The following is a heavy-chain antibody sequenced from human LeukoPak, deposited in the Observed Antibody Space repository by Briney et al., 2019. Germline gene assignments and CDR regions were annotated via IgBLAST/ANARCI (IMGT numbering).Heavy chain of an antibody. Sequence: GASVKVSCKASRYTFTTYYMHWVRPAPVQGLEWMGIINTSGGSTTYAQKFQGRVTITADESTSTAYMELSRLRSEDTAVYYCARGYSGSPFPFDYWGQGTLVTVSS. CDR2: INTSGGST. D-gene: IGHD1-26*01. CDR1: RYTFTTYY. CDR3: ARGYSGSPFPFDY. J-gene: IGHJ4*02. V-gene: IGHV1-46*01.